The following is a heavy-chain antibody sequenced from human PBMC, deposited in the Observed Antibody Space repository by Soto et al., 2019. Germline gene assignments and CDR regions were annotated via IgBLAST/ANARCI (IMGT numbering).Heavy chain of an antibody. Sequence: QVQLVQSGAEVKKPGASVKVSCKASGYTFTSYYMHWVRQAPGQGLEWMGIINPSGGSTSYAQKFQGRVTMTRDTSTSTVYMELSSLRSEDTAVYYFARAGVPAAAPHWFDPWGQGTLVTVSS. CDR1: GYTFTSYY. CDR3: ARAGVPAAAPHWFDP. CDR2: INPSGGST. J-gene: IGHJ5*02. V-gene: IGHV1-46*03. D-gene: IGHD2-2*01.